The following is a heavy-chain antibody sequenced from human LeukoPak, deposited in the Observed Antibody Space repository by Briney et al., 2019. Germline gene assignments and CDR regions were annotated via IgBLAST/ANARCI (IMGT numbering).Heavy chain of an antibody. J-gene: IGHJ4*02. CDR2: IGDSGGNT. Sequence: PGGSLRLSCAASGFTFNTYAMSWVRQAPWERLQWVSGIGDSGGNTYYADSVRGRFTISRDNSKNTLYLQMNSLRAEDTAVYYCARGYGYFDYWGQGTLVTVSS. D-gene: IGHD4-17*01. CDR1: GFTFNTYA. V-gene: IGHV3-23*01. CDR3: ARGYGYFDY.